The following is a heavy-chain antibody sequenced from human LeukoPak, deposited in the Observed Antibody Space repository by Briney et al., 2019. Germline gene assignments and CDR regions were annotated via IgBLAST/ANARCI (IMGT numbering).Heavy chain of an antibody. CDR3: ARRLTQYDCFDP. CDR2: TYYRSTWYN. Sequence: SQTLSLTCAISGDSVSSNSVTWNWIRQSPSRGLEWLGRTYYRSTWYNDYAVSVRGRITVNPDTSKNQFPLRLNSVTPEDTAVYYCARRLTQYDCFDPWGQGIQVTVSS. J-gene: IGHJ5*02. CDR1: GDSVSSNSVT. D-gene: IGHD2-2*01. V-gene: IGHV6-1*01.